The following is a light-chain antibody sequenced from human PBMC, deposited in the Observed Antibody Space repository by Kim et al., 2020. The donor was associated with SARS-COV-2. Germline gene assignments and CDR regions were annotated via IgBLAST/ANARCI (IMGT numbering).Light chain of an antibody. Sequence: PGQRVTISSSGSSSNIGSYVVNWYQQFPGKAPKLLIYGNDQRPSEVPDRFSASKSGTSASLAISGLQSEDEADYYCASWDDSLNGLFGGGTQLTVL. CDR1: SSNIGSYV. CDR2: GND. CDR3: ASWDDSLNGL. J-gene: IGLJ2*01. V-gene: IGLV1-44*01.